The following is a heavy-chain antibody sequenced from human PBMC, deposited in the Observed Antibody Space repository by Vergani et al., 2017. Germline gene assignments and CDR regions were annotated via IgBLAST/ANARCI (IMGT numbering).Heavy chain of an antibody. Sequence: VQLVQSGAEVKKPGSSVKVSCKASGGTFSSYAISGVRQPPGQGLEWMGGIIPIFGTATYAQKSQGRVTITADASTRTAYMELSSLRSEDTAVYYCARGSVGGYPNWIDPWGQGTLVTVSS. CDR2: IIPIFGTA. CDR3: ARGSVGGYPNWIDP. D-gene: IGHD3-10*01. J-gene: IGHJ5*02. CDR1: GGTFSSYA. V-gene: IGHV1-69*01.